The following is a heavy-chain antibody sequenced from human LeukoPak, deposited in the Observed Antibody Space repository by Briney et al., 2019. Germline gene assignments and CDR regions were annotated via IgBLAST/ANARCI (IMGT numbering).Heavy chain of an antibody. D-gene: IGHD2-21*01. J-gene: IGHJ4*02. V-gene: IGHV3-48*03. CDR3: ARETAHCGGDCYDY. CDR2: IGINEDNI. CDR1: GFIFSSYE. Sequence: PGGSLRLSCAGHGFIFSSYEINWVRQARGKGLEWISYIGINEDNIYYADSVKGRFTISRDNAKSSVFLQMNSLRVEDTAVYYCARETAHCGGDCYDYWGQGTLATVSS.